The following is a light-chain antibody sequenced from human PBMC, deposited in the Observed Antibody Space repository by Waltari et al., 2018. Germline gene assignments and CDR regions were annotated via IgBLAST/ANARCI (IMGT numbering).Light chain of an antibody. CDR2: GAS. CDR3: QQYGSSLFT. Sequence: EIVLTQSPGTLSLSPGERATLSCRASQSVSSTYLAWYQQKRGQDPRLLIYGASSRATGIPDRFSGSGSGTDFTLVISRLEPEDFAVYYCQQYGSSLFTFGPGTKVDIK. V-gene: IGKV3-20*01. J-gene: IGKJ3*01. CDR1: QSVSSTY.